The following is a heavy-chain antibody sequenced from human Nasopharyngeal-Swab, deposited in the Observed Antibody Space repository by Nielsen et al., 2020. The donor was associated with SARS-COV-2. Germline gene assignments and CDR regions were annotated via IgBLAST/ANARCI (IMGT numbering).Heavy chain of an antibody. Sequence: VRQAPGKGLEWASYISSSSSTIYYADSVKGRFTISRDNAKNSLYLQMNSLRAEDTAVYYCARVRRDGYNLHFDYWGQGTLVTVSS. D-gene: IGHD5-24*01. J-gene: IGHJ4*02. CDR3: ARVRRDGYNLHFDY. CDR2: ISSSSSTI. V-gene: IGHV3-48*04.